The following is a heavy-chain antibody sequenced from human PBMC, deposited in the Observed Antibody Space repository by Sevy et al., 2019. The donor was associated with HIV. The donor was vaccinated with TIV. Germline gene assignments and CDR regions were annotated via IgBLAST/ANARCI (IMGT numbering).Heavy chain of an antibody. CDR2: IYWNDDK. CDR1: GFSLSTSGVG. V-gene: IGHV2-5*01. Sequence: SGPTLVNPTQTLTLTCTFSGFSLSTSGVGVGWIRQPPGKALEWLALIYWNDDKRYSPSLKSRLTITKDTSKNQVVLKMTNMDPVDTATYYCAHSNTYYYDSSGYRSYFDYWGQGTLVTVSS. D-gene: IGHD3-22*01. J-gene: IGHJ4*02. CDR3: AHSNTYYYDSSGYRSYFDY.